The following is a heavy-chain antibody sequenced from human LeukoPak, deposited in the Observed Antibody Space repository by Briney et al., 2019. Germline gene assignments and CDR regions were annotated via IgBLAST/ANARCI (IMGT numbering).Heavy chain of an antibody. Sequence: ASVKVSCKASGYTFTGYYMHWVRQAPGQGLEWMGWINPNSGGTNYAQKFQGWVTMTRDTSISTAYMELSRLRSDDTAVYYCARDGGSGSYYYHGMDVWGQGTTVTVSS. CDR2: INPNSGGT. V-gene: IGHV1-2*04. CDR3: ARDGGSGSYYYHGMDV. J-gene: IGHJ6*02. D-gene: IGHD3-10*01. CDR1: GYTFTGYY.